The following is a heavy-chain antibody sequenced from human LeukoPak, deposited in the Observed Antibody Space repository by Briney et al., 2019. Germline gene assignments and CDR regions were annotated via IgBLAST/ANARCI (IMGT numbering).Heavy chain of an antibody. CDR1: GVSISGYY. J-gene: IGHJ4*02. Sequence: PSETLSLTCTVSGVSISGYYWTWIRQPPGKGLEWIGYIYYSGSTNYNPSLKSRLTISVDTSKNQFSLKLSSVTAADTAVYYCARLRGNYFPDYWGQGFLVTVSS. D-gene: IGHD4-11*01. CDR3: ARLRGNYFPDY. V-gene: IGHV4-59*01. CDR2: IYYSGST.